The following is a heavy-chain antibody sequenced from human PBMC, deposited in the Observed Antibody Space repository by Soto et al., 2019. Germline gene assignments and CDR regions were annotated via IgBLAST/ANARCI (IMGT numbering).Heavy chain of an antibody. CDR2: ISGSGGST. V-gene: IGHV3-23*01. D-gene: IGHD3-3*01. Sequence: GWSLRLSCAASGFTFSSYAMSWVRQAPGKGLEWVSAISGSGGSTYYADSVKGRFTISRDNSKNTLYLQMNSLRAEDTAVYYCAKGVDYDFWSGTFFDYWGQGTLVTVSS. J-gene: IGHJ4*02. CDR1: GFTFSSYA. CDR3: AKGVDYDFWSGTFFDY.